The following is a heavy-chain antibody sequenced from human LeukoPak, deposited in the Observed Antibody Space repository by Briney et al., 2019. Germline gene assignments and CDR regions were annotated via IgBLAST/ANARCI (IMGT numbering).Heavy chain of an antibody. CDR3: ARDLPSTRLFDY. CDR1: GFTFSSYS. V-gene: IGHV3-21*01. Sequence: GGSLRLSCAASGFTFSSYSMNWVRRAPGKGLEWVSSISSSSSYIYYADSVKGRFTISRDNAKNSLYLQMNSLRAEDTAVYYCARDLPSTRLFDYWGQGTLVTVSS. J-gene: IGHJ4*02. CDR2: ISSSSSYI. D-gene: IGHD2-15*01.